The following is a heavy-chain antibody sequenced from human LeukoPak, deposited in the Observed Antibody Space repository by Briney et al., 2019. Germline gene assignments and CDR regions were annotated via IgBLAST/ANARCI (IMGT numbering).Heavy chain of an antibody. V-gene: IGHV1-69*13. J-gene: IGHJ4*02. CDR3: ARDRDSSGYFPF. D-gene: IGHD3-22*01. CDR2: IIPIFGTA. CDR1: GGTFSSYA. Sequence: SVKVSCKASGGTFSSYAISWVRQAPGQGLEWMGGIIPIFGTANYAQKFQGRVTITADESTSTAYMELSSLRSEDTAVYYCARDRDSSGYFPFWGQGTLVTVSS.